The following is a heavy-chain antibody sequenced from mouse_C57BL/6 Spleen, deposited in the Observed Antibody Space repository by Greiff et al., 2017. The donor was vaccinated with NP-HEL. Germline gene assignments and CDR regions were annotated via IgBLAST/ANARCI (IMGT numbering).Heavy chain of an antibody. V-gene: IGHV1-31*01. CDR2: IYPYNGVS. CDR3: ARVAVVAPYAMDY. Sequence: EVKVVESGPELVKPGASVKISCKASGYSFTGYYMHWVKQSHGNILDWIGYIYPYNGVSSYNQKFKGKATLTVDKSSSTAYMELRSLTSEDSAVYYCARVAVVAPYAMDYWGQGTSVTVSS. D-gene: IGHD1-1*01. CDR1: GYSFTGYY. J-gene: IGHJ4*01.